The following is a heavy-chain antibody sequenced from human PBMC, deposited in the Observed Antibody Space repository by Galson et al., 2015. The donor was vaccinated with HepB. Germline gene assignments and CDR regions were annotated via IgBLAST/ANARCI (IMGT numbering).Heavy chain of an antibody. CDR3: ARGPFYGSGSYYKYFYYYYMDV. Sequence: SETLSLTCGVSGGSFSGHYWSWIRQPPGKGLEWIGEINHSGSTNYSPSLKSRVTISVDTSKNQFSLKLSSVTAADTAVYYCARGPFYGSGSYYKYFYYYYMDVWGKGTTVTVSS. V-gene: IGHV4-34*01. D-gene: IGHD3-10*01. J-gene: IGHJ6*03. CDR1: GGSFSGHY. CDR2: INHSGST.